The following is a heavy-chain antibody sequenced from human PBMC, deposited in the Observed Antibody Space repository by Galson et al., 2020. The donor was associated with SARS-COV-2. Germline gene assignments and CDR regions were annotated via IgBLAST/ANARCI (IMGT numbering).Heavy chain of an antibody. J-gene: IGHJ3*02. CDR3: VRDRKPITMIVVAFHI. Sequence: GESLKISCVGSGLTISSYSMNWVRQAPGKGLEWVSSISSSSSYKHYADSVRGRFTISRDNAKNSVYLQMNSLRAEDTAVYYCVRDRKPITMIVVAFHIWGQGTVVTVSS. V-gene: IGHV3-21*01. CDR2: ISSSSSYK. D-gene: IGHD3-22*01. CDR1: GLTISSYS.